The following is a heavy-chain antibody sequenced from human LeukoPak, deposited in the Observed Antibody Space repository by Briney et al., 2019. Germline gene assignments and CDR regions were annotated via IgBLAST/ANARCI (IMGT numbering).Heavy chain of an antibody. CDR1: GFTFGNAW. J-gene: IGHJ6*02. D-gene: IGHD3-16*01. CDR3: TTEAAYYDYVWGRPYYYYGMDV. CDR2: IKSKTDGGTT. V-gene: IGHV3-15*01. Sequence: GGSLRLSCAASGFTFGNAWMSWVRQAPGKGLEWVGRIKSKTDGGTTDYAAPVKGRFTISRDDSKNTLYLQMNSLKTEDTAVYYCTTEAAYYDYVWGRPYYYYGMDVWGQGTTVTVSS.